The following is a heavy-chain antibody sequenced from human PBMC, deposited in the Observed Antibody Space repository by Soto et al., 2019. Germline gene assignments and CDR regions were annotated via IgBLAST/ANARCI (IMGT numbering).Heavy chain of an antibody. D-gene: IGHD7-27*01. CDR3: ARRLGTISAYYYGMDV. J-gene: IGHJ6*02. V-gene: IGHV1-3*01. CDR2: INAGNGNT. CDR1: GYTFTSYA. Sequence: ASVKVSFKASGYTFTSYAMHWVRQAPGQRLEWMGWINAGNGNTKYSQKFQGRVTITRDTSASTAYMELSSLRSEDTAVYYCARRLGTISAYYYGMDVWGQGTTVTVSS.